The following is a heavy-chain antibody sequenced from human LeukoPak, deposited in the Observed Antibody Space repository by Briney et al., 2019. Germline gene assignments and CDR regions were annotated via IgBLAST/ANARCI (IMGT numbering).Heavy chain of an antibody. CDR2: ISAYNGNT. Sequence: ASVKVSCKASGYTFTSYGISWVRQAPGQGLEWMGWISAYNGNTNYAQKLQGRVTMTTDTSTSTAYMELRSLRSDDTAVYYCARVLSITIFGSGPEAWFDPWGQGTLVTVSS. CDR3: ARVLSITIFGSGPEAWFDP. CDR1: GYTFTSYG. J-gene: IGHJ5*02. V-gene: IGHV1-18*01. D-gene: IGHD3-3*01.